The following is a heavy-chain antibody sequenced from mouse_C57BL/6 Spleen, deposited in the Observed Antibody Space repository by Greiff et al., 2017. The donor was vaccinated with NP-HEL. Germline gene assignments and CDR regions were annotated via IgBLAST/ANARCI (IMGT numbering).Heavy chain of an antibody. V-gene: IGHV1-69*01. CDR2: IDPSDSYT. CDR3: ARRGWDAMDY. J-gene: IGHJ4*01. CDR1: GYTFTSYW. D-gene: IGHD3-2*02. Sequence: VQLQQSGAELVMPGASVKLSCKASGYTFTSYWMHWVKQRPGQGLEWIGEIDPSDSYTNYNQKFKGKSTLTVDKSSSTAYMQLSSLTSEDSAFYYCARRGWDAMDYWGQGTSVTVSS.